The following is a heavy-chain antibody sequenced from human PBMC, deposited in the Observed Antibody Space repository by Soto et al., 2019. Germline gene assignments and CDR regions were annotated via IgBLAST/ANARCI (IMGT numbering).Heavy chain of an antibody. CDR2: VHHTGAT. CDR1: GFSISRDYY. V-gene: IGHV4-38-2*02. D-gene: IGHD1-26*01. CDR3: ARDRSGGSYTY. J-gene: IGHJ4*02. Sequence: LSLTCAVSGFSISRDYYWGWIRQPPGRGLEWIGNVHHTGATDYTPSLRTRVTISLDTSKNQFSLKLTSVTAADTAVYYCARDRSGGSYTYWGQGILVTVSS.